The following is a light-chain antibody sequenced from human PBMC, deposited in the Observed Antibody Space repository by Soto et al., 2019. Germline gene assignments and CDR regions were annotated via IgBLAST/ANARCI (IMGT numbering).Light chain of an antibody. CDR3: QQYNLYST. J-gene: IGKJ3*01. Sequence: DIQMTQSPSTLSASVGDRVTIACRASQNIDSWLAWYQQKPGKAPKLLIYKASTLESGVPSRFSGSGSGTDFSLTISSLQPDDFATYYCQQYNLYSTFGPGTNVDIK. V-gene: IGKV1-5*03. CDR1: QNIDSW. CDR2: KAS.